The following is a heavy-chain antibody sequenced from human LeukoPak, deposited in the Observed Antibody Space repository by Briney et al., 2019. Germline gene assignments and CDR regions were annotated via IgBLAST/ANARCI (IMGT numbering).Heavy chain of an antibody. J-gene: IGHJ5*02. CDR2: ISYDGSNI. CDR3: AREGIPWDRSSWYHP. CDR1: GFTFSSYA. V-gene: IGHV3-30*04. Sequence: GGSLRLSCAASGFTFSSYAMHWVRQAPGKGLEWVAAISYDGSNIYYADSVKGRFTISRDNSKNSLYLQMNSLRAEDTAVYYCAREGIPWDRSSWYHPWGQGNLVTVSS. D-gene: IGHD6-13*01.